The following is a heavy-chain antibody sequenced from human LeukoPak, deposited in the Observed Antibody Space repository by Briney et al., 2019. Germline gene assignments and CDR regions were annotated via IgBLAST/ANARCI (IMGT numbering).Heavy chain of an antibody. D-gene: IGHD3-3*01. Sequence: PSETLSLTCTVSGGSISSYYRSWIRQPPGKGLEWIGYIYYSGSTNYNPSLKSRVTISVDTSKNQFSLKLSSVTAADTAVYYCARGYDFWSGYYLGYWGQGTLVTVSS. CDR3: ARGYDFWSGYYLGY. CDR2: IYYSGST. CDR1: GGSISSYY. V-gene: IGHV4-59*01. J-gene: IGHJ4*02.